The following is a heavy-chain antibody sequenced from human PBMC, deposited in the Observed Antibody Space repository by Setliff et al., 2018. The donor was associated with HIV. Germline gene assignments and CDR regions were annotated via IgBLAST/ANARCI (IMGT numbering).Heavy chain of an antibody. CDR1: GYTFTDFY. Sequence: ASVKVSCKASGYTFTDFYIHWVRQAPGQGLEWIGRINPKSGVADYLKKFQGRVTMTTDTSTNTAHMELIRPRFDDTAVYYCARAHFLVAMTRNWFDPWGQGTLVTVPQ. D-gene: IGHD5-12*01. J-gene: IGHJ5*02. CDR3: ARAHFLVAMTRNWFDP. V-gene: IGHV1-2*06. CDR2: INPKSGVA.